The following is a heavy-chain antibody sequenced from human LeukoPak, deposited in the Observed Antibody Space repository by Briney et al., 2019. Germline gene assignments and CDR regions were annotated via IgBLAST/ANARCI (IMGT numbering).Heavy chain of an antibody. CDR2: INPNSGGT. D-gene: IGHD2-15*01. Sequence: ASVKVSCKASGYTFTGYYMHWVRQAPGQGLEWMGWINPNSGGTNYAQKFQGWVTMTRDTSISTAYMELSRLRSDDTAVYYCAREKGPLGSGATEGYYYYGMDVWGQGTTVTVSS. J-gene: IGHJ6*02. CDR3: AREKGPLGSGATEGYYYYGMDV. CDR1: GYTFTGYY. V-gene: IGHV1-2*04.